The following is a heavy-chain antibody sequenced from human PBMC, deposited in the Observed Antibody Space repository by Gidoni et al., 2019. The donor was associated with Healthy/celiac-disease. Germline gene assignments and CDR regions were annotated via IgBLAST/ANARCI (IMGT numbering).Heavy chain of an antibody. J-gene: IGHJ4*02. V-gene: IGHV3-23*01. D-gene: IGHD1-26*01. CDR3: AKGWELLSYFDY. CDR2: ISGSGGST. CDR1: GFTFSSYA. Sequence: EVQLLESGGGLVQPGGSLRLSCAASGFTFSSYAMSWVRQAPGKGLEWVAAISGSGGSTYYADSVKGRFTISRDNSKNTLYLQMNSLRAEDTAVYYCAKGWELLSYFDYWGQGTLVTVSS.